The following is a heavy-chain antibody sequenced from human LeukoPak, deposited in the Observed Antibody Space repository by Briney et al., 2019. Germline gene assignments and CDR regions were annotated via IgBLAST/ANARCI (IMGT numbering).Heavy chain of an antibody. V-gene: IGHV3-21*01. D-gene: IGHD3-9*01. J-gene: IGHJ4*01. Sequence: GGSLRLSCAASGFTFSSYSMNWVRQAPGKGLEWVSSISSTGSYIYYADSVKGRFTISRDNSKNTLYLQMNSLRPEDTAVYYCARDRPAHYDILTGYYLDYWGQGTLVTVSS. CDR1: GFTFSSYS. CDR3: ARDRPAHYDILTGYYLDY. CDR2: ISSTGSYI.